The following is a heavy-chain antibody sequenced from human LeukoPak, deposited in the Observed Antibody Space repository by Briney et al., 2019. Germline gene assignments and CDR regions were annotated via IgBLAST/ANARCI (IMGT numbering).Heavy chain of an antibody. CDR3: ARDYYDSSGYYYLGY. D-gene: IGHD3-22*01. CDR2: TNHSGST. CDR1: GGSFSGYY. Sequence: SSETLSLTCAVYGGSFSGYYWSWIRQPPGKGLEWIGETNHSGSTNYNPSLKSRVTISVDTSKNQFSLKLSSVTAADTAVYYCARDYYDSSGYYYLGYWGQGTLVTVSS. V-gene: IGHV4-34*01. J-gene: IGHJ4*02.